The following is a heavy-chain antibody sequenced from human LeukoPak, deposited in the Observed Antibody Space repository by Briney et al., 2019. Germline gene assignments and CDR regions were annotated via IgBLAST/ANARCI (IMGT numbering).Heavy chain of an antibody. CDR1: GFTFGIYS. D-gene: IGHD6-19*01. CDR2: ISYDGSNK. Sequence: GRSLRLSCAASGFTFGIYSMHWVRQAPGKGLEWVAVISYDGSNKYYADSVKGRFTISRDNSKNTVSLQMNSLRTEDTAVYYCARDGYSSGLGDWYFDLWGRGTLVTVSS. CDR3: ARDGYSSGLGDWYFDL. J-gene: IGHJ2*01. V-gene: IGHV3-30-3*01.